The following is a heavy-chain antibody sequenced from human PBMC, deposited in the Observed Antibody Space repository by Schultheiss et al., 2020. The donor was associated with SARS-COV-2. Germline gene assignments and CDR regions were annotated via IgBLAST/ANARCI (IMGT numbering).Heavy chain of an antibody. CDR1: GYTFTSYG. D-gene: IGHD1-1*01. V-gene: IGHV1-69*13. Sequence: SVKVSCKASGYTFTSYGISWVRQAPGQGLEWMGGIIPIFGTANYAQKFQGRVTITADESTSTAYMELSSLRPEDTAVYYCATNWPTYSFSAVTPQSWFDPWGQGTLVTVSS. J-gene: IGHJ5*02. CDR2: IIPIFGTA. CDR3: ATNWPTYSFSAVTPQSWFDP.